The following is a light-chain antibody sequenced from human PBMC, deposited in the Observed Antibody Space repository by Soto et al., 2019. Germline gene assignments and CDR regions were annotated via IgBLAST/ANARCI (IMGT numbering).Light chain of an antibody. CDR3: HDSSSSPWA. J-gene: IGKJ1*01. Sequence: TQSPGTLSLSPGERATLSCRAVQSVTSTYMAWYQQKPGQAPRLLIYATSFRATGIPDWFRGSGSGTDFTLTIGSLEPEEPGLYYGHDSSSSPWAYGQGAKVEIK. CDR1: QSVTSTY. V-gene: IGKV3-20*01. CDR2: ATS.